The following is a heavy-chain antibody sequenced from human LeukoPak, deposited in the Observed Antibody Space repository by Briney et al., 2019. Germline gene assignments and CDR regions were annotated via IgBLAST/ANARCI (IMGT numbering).Heavy chain of an antibody. CDR3: ARHGQLGLYSSGWYGLSEEFDY. CDR2: IYYSGST. J-gene: IGHJ4*02. D-gene: IGHD6-19*01. Sequence: KPSETLSLTCTVSGGSISSSSYYWGWIRQPPGKGLEWIGSIYYSGSTYYNPSLKSRVTISVDTSKNQFSLKLSSVTAADTAVYYCARHGQLGLYSSGWYGLSEEFDYWGQGTLVTVSS. CDR1: GGSISSSSYY. V-gene: IGHV4-39*01.